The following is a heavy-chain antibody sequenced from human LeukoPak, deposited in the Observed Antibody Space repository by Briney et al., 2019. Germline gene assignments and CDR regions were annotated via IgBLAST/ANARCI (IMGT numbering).Heavy chain of an antibody. CDR1: GFTVSSNY. CDR3: ARGSHIGAAGIFDN. V-gene: IGHV3-53*01. CDR2: IYSGGAT. J-gene: IGHJ4*02. D-gene: IGHD6-13*01. Sequence: GGSLRLSCAASGFTVSSNYMSWVRQAPGKGLEWVSVIYSGGATFYADSVKGRFTISRDDSENTPFLQMNSLRAEDTAVYYCARGSHIGAAGIFDNWGQGTLVTVSS.